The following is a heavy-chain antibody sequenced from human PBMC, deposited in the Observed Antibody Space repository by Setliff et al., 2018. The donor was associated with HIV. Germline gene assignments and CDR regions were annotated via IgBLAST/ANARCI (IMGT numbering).Heavy chain of an antibody. CDR3: ARGKGVGGVVITGGLDV. D-gene: IGHD3-10*01. CDR2: MNPNTGVS. V-gene: IGHV1-8*01. J-gene: IGHJ6*04. Sequence: ASVKVSCKASGHTFTNVDIHWLRRATGQGLEWMGWMNPNTGVSGYALKFQARVTMTRDTSISTAYMELSSLTSEDTAVYYCARGKGVGGVVITGGLDVRGKGTTVTVSS. CDR1: GHTFTNVD.